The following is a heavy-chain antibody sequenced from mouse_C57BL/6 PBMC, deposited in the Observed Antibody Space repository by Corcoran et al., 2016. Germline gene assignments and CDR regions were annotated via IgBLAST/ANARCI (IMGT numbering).Heavy chain of an antibody. CDR1: GYTLTTYG. CDR3: ARDTTVVPYAMDY. D-gene: IGHD1-1*01. Sequence: QIQLVQSGPVLKKPGETVKISCKASGYTLTTYGMSWVKQAPGKGLKWMGGINTYSGVPTYADDFKGRFAFSLETSASTAYFQINNLKNEDTARYFCARDTTVVPYAMDYWGQGTSVTVSS. V-gene: IGHV9-3*01. CDR2: INTYSGVP. J-gene: IGHJ4*01.